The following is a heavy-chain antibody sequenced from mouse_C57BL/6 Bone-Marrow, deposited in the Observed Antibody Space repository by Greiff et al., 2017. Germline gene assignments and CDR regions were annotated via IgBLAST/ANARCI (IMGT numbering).Heavy chain of an antibody. CDR3: ARTVVAGDWYFDV. V-gene: IGHV3-1*01. D-gene: IGHD1-1*01. Sequence: VQLQQSGPGMVKPSQSLSLTCTVTGYSITSGYDWHWIRHFPGNKLEWMGYISYSGSTNYDPSLKSRISITHDPSKNHFFLKLTSVTTEDTATYYCARTVVAGDWYFDVWGTGTTVTVAS. CDR2: ISYSGST. CDR1: GYSITSGYD. J-gene: IGHJ1*03.